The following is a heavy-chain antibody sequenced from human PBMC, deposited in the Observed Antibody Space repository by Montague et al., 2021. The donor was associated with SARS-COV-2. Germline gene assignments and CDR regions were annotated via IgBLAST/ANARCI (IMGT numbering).Heavy chain of an antibody. CDR3: ARNPRPAAMWGWFDP. J-gene: IGHJ5*02. D-gene: IGHD2-2*01. V-gene: IGHV4-31*03. Sequence: TLSLTCTVSAGSIISGGYYWSWVRQHPENSLEWIGYIYYSGSTYYNPSLKSRVTISVDTSKNQFSLKLSSVTAADTAVYYCARNPRPAAMWGWFDPWGQGTLVTVSS. CDR1: AGSIISGGYY. CDR2: IYYSGST.